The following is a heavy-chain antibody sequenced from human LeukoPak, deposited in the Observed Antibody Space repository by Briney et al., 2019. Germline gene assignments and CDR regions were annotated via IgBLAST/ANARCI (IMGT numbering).Heavy chain of an antibody. J-gene: IGHJ4*02. V-gene: IGHV1-8*01. D-gene: IGHD3-3*01. CDR3: ARGVGSITIFGVVRVFGY. Sequence: ASVKVSCKASGYTFTSYDINWVRQATGQGLEWMGWMNPNSGNTGYAQKFQGRVTMTRNTSISTAYMELSSLRSEDTAVYYCARGVGSITIFGVVRVFGYWGQGTLVTVSS. CDR2: MNPNSGNT. CDR1: GYTFTSYD.